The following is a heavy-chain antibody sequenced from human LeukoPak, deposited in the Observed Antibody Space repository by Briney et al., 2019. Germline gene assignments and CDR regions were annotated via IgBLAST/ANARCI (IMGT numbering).Heavy chain of an antibody. V-gene: IGHV1-69*13. CDR1: GGTFSSYA. J-gene: IGHJ6*03. D-gene: IGHD1-1*01. CDR3: SKLLAYYYYMDV. Sequence: SVKVSCKASGGTFSSYAISWVRQAPGQGLEWMGGIIPIFDTANYARKFQGRVTITADESTSTAYMELSGLRSEDTAVYYCSKLLAYYYYMDVWGKGTTVTVSS. CDR2: IIPIFDTA.